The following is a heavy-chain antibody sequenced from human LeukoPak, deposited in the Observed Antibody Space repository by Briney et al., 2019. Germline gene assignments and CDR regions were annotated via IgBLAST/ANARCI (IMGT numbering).Heavy chain of an antibody. CDR2: INHSGST. Sequence: SETLSLTCAVYGGSFSGYYWTWIRQPPKKGLEWIGEINHSGSTNCNPSLRSRVTISVDTSKNQFSLKVRSVTAADTAVYYCARGHVGSYSYYYYYGMDVWGQGTTVTVSS. CDR3: ARGHVGSYSYYYYYGMDV. V-gene: IGHV4-34*01. D-gene: IGHD6-6*01. CDR1: GGSFSGYY. J-gene: IGHJ6*02.